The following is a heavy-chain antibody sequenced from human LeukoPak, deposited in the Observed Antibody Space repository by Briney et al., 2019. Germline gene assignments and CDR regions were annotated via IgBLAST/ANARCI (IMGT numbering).Heavy chain of an antibody. CDR2: INAGNGNT. V-gene: IGHV1-3*01. D-gene: IGHD3-22*01. J-gene: IGHJ4*02. CDR3: ARVPGGSGYYYLLDY. CDR1: GYTFTGYY. Sequence: GASVKVSCKASGYTFTGYYMHWVRQAPGQGLEWMGWINAGNGNTKYSQKFQGRVTITRDTSASTAYMELSSLRSEDTAVYYCARVPGGSGYYYLLDYWGQGTLVTVSS.